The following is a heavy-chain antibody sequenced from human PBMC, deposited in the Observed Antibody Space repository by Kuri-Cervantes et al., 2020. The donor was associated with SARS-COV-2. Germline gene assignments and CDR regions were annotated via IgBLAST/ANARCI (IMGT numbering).Heavy chain of an antibody. CDR1: GFTFDDYA. CDR2: ISWNSGSI. CDR3: AREGGAAAAYYYYYYYMDV. V-gene: IGHV3-9*01. D-gene: IGHD6-13*01. Sequence: SLKISCAASGFTFDDYAMHWVRQAPGKGLEWVSGISWNSGSIGYADSVKGRFTISRDNAKNSLHLQMNSLRDEDTAVYYCAREGGAAAAYYYYYYYMDVWGKGTTVTVSS. J-gene: IGHJ6*03.